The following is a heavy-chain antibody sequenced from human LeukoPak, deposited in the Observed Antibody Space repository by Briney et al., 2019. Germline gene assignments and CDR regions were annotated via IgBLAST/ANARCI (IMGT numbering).Heavy chain of an antibody. J-gene: IGHJ4*02. CDR1: GGTFSSFA. CDR2: SIPIFGTA. CDR3: ATGEINYYGSGSYYNGPNFDY. Sequence: SVKVSCKASGGTFSSFATSWVRQAPGQGLEWMGGSIPIFGTANYAQKFQGRVTITTDESTSPAYMERSSLRSADTAVYYCATGEINYYGSGSYYNGPNFDYWGQGTLVTVSS. V-gene: IGHV1-69*05. D-gene: IGHD3-10*01.